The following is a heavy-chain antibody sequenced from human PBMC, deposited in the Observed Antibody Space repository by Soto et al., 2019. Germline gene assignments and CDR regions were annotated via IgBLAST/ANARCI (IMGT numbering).Heavy chain of an antibody. V-gene: IGHV4-39*01. CDR3: ARHKPQRLRMRYYYYGMDG. CDR2: IYYSGST. D-gene: IGHD6-25*01. Sequence: PSETLSLTCTVSGGSISSSSYYWGWIRQPPGKGLEWIGSIYYSGSTYYNPSLKSRVTISVDTSKNQFSLKLSSVTAADTAVYYCARHKPQRLRMRYYYYGMDGWGQGTTVTVSS. CDR1: GGSISSSSYY. J-gene: IGHJ6*02.